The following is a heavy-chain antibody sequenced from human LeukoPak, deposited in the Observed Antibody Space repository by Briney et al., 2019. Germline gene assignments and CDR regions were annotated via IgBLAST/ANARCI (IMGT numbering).Heavy chain of an antibody. CDR1: GFTFSSYA. D-gene: IGHD3-10*01. CDR2: ISYDGSNK. Sequence: GGSLRLYCAASGFTFSSYAMHWVRQAPGKGLEWVAVISYDGSNKYYADSVKGRFTISRDNSKNTLYLQMNSLRAEDTAVYYCARDYNAALVYWGQGTLVTVSS. V-gene: IGHV3-30-3*01. J-gene: IGHJ4*02. CDR3: ARDYNAALVY.